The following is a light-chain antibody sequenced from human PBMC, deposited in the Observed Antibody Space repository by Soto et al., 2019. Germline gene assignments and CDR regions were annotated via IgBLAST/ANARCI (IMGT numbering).Light chain of an antibody. CDR2: GAS. CDR3: QQNYTTPRT. V-gene: IGKV1-39*01. Sequence: HMSQYHYMLSASAADRVTIACRASQAISGWLAWYQQTPGKAPKLLIYGASTLQTGVPSRFSGSGSMTDFTLTISDLQPDDFATYYCQQNYTTPRTFGQGTKVDIK. CDR1: QAISGW. J-gene: IGKJ1*01.